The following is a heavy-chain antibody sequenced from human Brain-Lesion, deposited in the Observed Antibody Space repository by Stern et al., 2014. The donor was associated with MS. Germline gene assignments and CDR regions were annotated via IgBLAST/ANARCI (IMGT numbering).Heavy chain of an antibody. CDR1: GGSISSSTYH. Sequence: VQLVESGPGLVKPSETLSLTCTVSGGSISSSTYHWAWIRQPPGKGLEWIGNIHYSGLTYYKPSLKSRVTISVDMSKNQFSLKLSSVTAADTAIYYCARHDSVPRPSQLYSARDRGPGYFDYWGQGTLVTVSS. CDR3: ARHDSVPRPSQLYSARDRGPGYFDY. CDR2: IHYSGLT. V-gene: IGHV4-39*01. J-gene: IGHJ4*02. D-gene: IGHD1-26*01.